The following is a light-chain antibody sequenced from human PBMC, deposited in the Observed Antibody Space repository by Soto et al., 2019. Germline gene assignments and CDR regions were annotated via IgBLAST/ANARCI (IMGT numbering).Light chain of an antibody. CDR2: ASS. CDR3: LQLYNFSWT. Sequence: IQMTQSPSSLSASVGDRVTITCRASQGIRNDLAWYQQKAGKAPKLLIFASSNLQSGVPSRFSGSGSGTDFTLTISRLQPEDFATYYCLQLYNFSWTFGQGTKVEMK. J-gene: IGKJ1*01. V-gene: IGKV1-6*01. CDR1: QGIRND.